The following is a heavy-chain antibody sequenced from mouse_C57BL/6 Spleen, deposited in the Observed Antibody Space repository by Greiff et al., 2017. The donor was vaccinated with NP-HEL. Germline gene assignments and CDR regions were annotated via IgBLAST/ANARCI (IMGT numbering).Heavy chain of an antibody. CDR3: ARQDYYGSSPYAIDY. D-gene: IGHD1-1*01. CDR2: INPYNGGT. V-gene: IGHV1-19*01. J-gene: IGHJ4*01. CDR1: GYTFTDYY. Sequence: EVQLQQSGPVLVKPGASVKMSCKASGYTFTDYYMNWVKQSHGKSLEWIGVINPYNGGTSYNQKFKGKATLTVDKSSSTAYMELNSLTSEDSAVYYFARQDYYGSSPYAIDYWGQGTSVTVSS.